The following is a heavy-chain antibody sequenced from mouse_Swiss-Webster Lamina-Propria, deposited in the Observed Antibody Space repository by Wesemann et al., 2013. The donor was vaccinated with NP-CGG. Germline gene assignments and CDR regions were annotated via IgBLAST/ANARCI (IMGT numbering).Heavy chain of an antibody. CDR3: ARTAGFAY. CDR2: ISDGGSYT. CDR1: GFTFSDYY. V-gene: IGHV5-4*02. J-gene: IGHJ3*01. Sequence: EVQLVESGGGLVKPGGSLKLSCAASGFTFSDYYMYWVRQTPEKRLEWVATISDGGSYTYYPDSVKGRFTISRDNAKNSLYLQMSSLKSEDTAMYYCARTAGFAYWGQGTLVTVSA.